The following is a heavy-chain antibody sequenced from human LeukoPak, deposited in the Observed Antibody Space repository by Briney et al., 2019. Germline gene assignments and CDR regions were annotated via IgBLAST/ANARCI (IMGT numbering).Heavy chain of an antibody. CDR3: ARGSRDFWSGYSSEYYYYGMDV. V-gene: IGHV3-30-3*01. D-gene: IGHD3-3*01. Sequence: GGSLRLSCAASGFTFSSYAMHWVRQAPGKGLEWVAVISYDGSNKYYADSVKGRFTISRDNSKNTLHLQMNSLRAEDTAVYYCARGSRDFWSGYSSEYYYYGMDVWGQGTTVTVSS. CDR1: GFTFSSYA. J-gene: IGHJ6*02. CDR2: ISYDGSNK.